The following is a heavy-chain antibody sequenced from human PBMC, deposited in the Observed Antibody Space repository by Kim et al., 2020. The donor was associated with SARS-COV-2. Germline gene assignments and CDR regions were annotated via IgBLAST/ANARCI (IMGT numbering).Heavy chain of an antibody. CDR1: GFTFGDYA. CDR2: ISWNSGSI. V-gene: IGHV3-9*01. Sequence: GGSLRLSCAASGFTFGDYAMHWVRQAPGKGLEWVSGISWNSGSIGYADSVKGRFTISRDNAKNSLYLQMNSLRAEDTALYYCAKVWGRGSGKYGMDVWGQGTTVTVSS. CDR3: AKVWGRGSGKYGMDV. D-gene: IGHD3-10*01. J-gene: IGHJ6*02.